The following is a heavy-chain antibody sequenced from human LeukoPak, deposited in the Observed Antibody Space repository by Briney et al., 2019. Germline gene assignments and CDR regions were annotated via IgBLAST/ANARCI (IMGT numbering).Heavy chain of an antibody. Sequence: PGGSLRLSCAASGFTFSSYSMNWVRQAPGKGLEWVSSISSSSSYIYYADSVKGRFTISRDNAKNSLYLQMNSLRAEDTAVYYRARRGDFWSGYYYGMDVWGQGTTVTVSS. CDR3: ARRGDFWSGYYYGMDV. J-gene: IGHJ6*02. V-gene: IGHV3-21*01. CDR1: GFTFSSYS. D-gene: IGHD3-3*01. CDR2: ISSSSSYI.